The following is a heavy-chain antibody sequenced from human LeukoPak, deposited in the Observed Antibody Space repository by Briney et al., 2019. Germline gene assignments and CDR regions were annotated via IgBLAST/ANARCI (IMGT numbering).Heavy chain of an antibody. D-gene: IGHD2-21*02. J-gene: IGHJ5*02. CDR1: GFTFSSYW. CDR2: IKQDGSEK. V-gene: IGHV3-7*03. CDR3: ARDRVDDYNRFDP. Sequence: PGGSLRLSCAASGFTFSSYWMSWVRQAPGKGLEWVANIKQDGSEKYYVDSVKGRFTISRDNAKNSLYLQMNSLRAADTAVYYCARDRVDDYNRFDPWGQGTLVTVSS.